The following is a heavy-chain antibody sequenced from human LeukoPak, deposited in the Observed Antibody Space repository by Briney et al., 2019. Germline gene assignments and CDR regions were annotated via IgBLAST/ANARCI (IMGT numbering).Heavy chain of an antibody. J-gene: IGHJ4*02. CDR1: GGTFSSYA. D-gene: IGHD3-10*01. CDR3: ARDGYYGSGSYYTTLDY. Sequence: SVKVSCKASGGTFSSYAISWVRQAPGQGLEWMGGIIPIFGTANYAQKFQGRVTITADESTSTAYMELSSLRSEDTAVYCCARDGYYGSGSYYTTLDYWGQGTLVTVSS. V-gene: IGHV1-69*01. CDR2: IIPIFGTA.